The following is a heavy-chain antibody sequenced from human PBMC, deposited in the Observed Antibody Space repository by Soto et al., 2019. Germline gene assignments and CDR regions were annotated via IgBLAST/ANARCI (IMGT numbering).Heavy chain of an antibody. D-gene: IGHD5-12*01. J-gene: IGHJ5*02. CDR2: IKPDNGDT. Sequence: QLQLVQSGAEVERPGASVRVSCKAYGYPFSKYGISWIRPAPGQGLEWMGWIKPDNGDTNYAQKFQGRVTMTTDTSSNTDYMELRSLRSDDTAVYYCATSYDAGFDPWGQGTLVSVSS. CDR1: GYPFSKYG. V-gene: IGHV1-18*04. CDR3: ATSYDAGFDP.